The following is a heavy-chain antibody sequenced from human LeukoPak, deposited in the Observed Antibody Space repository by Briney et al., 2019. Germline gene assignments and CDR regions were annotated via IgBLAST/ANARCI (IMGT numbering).Heavy chain of an antibody. CDR1: GCSISSSSYY. D-gene: IGHD3-10*01. Sequence: PSETLSLTCTVSGCSISSSSYYWGWIRQPPGKGLECIGRIYYSGSTYYNPSLKSRVSISLNTSKNQFSLELISVTAADTAVYYCASVRRGFGESSKYYAYYYMGVWGKGTTVTISS. V-gene: IGHV4-39*01. CDR3: ASVRRGFGESSKYYAYYYMGV. CDR2: IYYSGST. J-gene: IGHJ6*03.